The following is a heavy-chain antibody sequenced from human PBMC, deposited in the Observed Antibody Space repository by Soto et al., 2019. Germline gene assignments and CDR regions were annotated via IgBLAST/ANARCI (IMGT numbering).Heavy chain of an antibody. CDR3: ARRPPGKGANWFDP. CDR2: IYYSGST. J-gene: IGHJ5*02. Sequence: SETLSLTCTVSGGSISSYYWSWIRQPPGKGLEWIGYIYYSGSTNYNPSLKSRVTISVDTSKNQFSLKLSSVTAADTAVYYCARRPPGKGANWFDPWGQGTLVTVSS. V-gene: IGHV4-59*08. CDR1: GGSISSYY. D-gene: IGHD3-16*01.